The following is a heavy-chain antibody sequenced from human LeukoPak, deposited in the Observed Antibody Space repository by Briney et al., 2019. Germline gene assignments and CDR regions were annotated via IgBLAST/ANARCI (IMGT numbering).Heavy chain of an antibody. V-gene: IGHV4-59*08. CDR2: IYYSGST. CDR3: ARQTYYDILTGYPTTFDY. J-gene: IGHJ4*02. D-gene: IGHD3-9*01. CDR1: GGSISSYY. Sequence: SETLSPTCTVSGGSISSYYWSWIRQPPGKGLEWIGYIYYSGSTNYNPSLKSRVTISVDTSKNQFSLKLSSVTAADTAVYYCARQTYYDILTGYPTTFDYWGQGTLVTVSS.